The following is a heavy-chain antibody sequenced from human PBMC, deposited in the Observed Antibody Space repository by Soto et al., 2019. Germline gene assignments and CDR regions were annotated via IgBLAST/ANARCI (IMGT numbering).Heavy chain of an antibody. D-gene: IGHD6-13*01. CDR1: GFTVSSYA. Sequence: EMQLLESGGGLVQAGGSLRLSCAASGFTVSSYALNWVRQAPGKGLEWVSGISASTYYGDYVKGRFTISSDTSKNTLYLKMNSLRAEDTVIYFCAIRMYSPRWYYLDYWGKGTLVTVSS. CDR3: AIRMYSPRWYYLDY. J-gene: IGHJ4*02. V-gene: IGHV3-23*01. CDR2: ISAST.